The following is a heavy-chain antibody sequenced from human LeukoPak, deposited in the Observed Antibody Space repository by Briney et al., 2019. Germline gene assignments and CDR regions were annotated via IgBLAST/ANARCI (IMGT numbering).Heavy chain of an antibody. V-gene: IGHV3-23*01. CDR2: ISGSGGST. Sequence: PGGSLRLSCAASGFTFSSYAMSWVRQAPGKGLDWVSAISGSGGSTYYAASVTGRFTISRDNSKNPLYLQMNSLRAEDTAVYYCARLWERNFNHWGQGALVTVSS. D-gene: IGHD1-1*01. J-gene: IGHJ4*02. CDR3: ARLWERNFNH. CDR1: GFTFSSYA.